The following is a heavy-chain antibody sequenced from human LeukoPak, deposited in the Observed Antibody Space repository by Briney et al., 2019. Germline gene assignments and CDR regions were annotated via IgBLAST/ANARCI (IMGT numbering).Heavy chain of an antibody. CDR3: ARVISWSGSYYKVENWFDP. CDR1: GATFSSYA. CDR2: IIPIFGTA. Sequence: ASVKVSCKASGATFSSYAISWVRQAPGQGLEWMGGIIPIFGTANYAQKFQGRVTITADESTSTAYMELSSLRSEDTAVYYCARVISWSGSYYKVENWFDPWGQGTLVTVSS. V-gene: IGHV1-69*13. J-gene: IGHJ5*02. D-gene: IGHD3-10*01.